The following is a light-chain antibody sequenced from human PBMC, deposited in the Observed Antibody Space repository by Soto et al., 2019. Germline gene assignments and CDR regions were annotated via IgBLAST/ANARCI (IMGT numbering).Light chain of an antibody. CDR1: SSDVGFYNL. CDR2: EVS. CDR3: CSYAGSSSLV. Sequence: QSALTQPASVSGSAGQSITVSCTGTSSDVGFYNLVSWYQQHPGKAPKVLIYEVSKRPSGVSDRFSGSKSGNTASLTISGLQVEDEAEYYCCSYAGSSSLVFGGGTKLTVL. J-gene: IGLJ2*01. V-gene: IGLV2-23*02.